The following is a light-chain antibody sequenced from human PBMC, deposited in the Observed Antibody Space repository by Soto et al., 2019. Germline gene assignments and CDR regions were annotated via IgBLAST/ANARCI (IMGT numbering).Light chain of an antibody. V-gene: IGKV1-12*01. CDR2: AAS. J-gene: IGKJ5*01. Sequence: DIQMTQSPSSVSASVGDRVTITCRASQIMSSWVAWYQQKPGQAPKLLIFAASNLQSGVPSRFSGSGSATDFTLTITNFQPEDCATYYCQQADSLPITVGQGTRLEIK. CDR3: QQADSLPIT. CDR1: QIMSSW.